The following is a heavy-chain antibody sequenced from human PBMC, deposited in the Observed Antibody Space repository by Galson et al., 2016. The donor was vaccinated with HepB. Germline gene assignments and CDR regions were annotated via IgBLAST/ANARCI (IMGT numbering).Heavy chain of an antibody. V-gene: IGHV3-23*01. D-gene: IGHD5/OR15-5a*01. J-gene: IGHJ4*02. Sequence: SLRLSCAASGFTFSSFAMTWVRQAPGKGLEWVSVISGSDDTTYYADSVKGRFTISRDNSRNTLYLQMNRLIAEDTAMFYCARYNVGNQVVLCFGYWGQGSLVAVSS. CDR2: ISGSDDTT. CDR1: GFTFSSFA. CDR3: ARYNVGNQVVLCFGY.